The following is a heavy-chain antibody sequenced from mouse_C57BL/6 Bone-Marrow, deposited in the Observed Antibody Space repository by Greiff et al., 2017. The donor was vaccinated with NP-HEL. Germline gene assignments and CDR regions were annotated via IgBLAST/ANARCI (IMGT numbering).Heavy chain of an antibody. J-gene: IGHJ1*03. V-gene: IGHV5-4*01. D-gene: IGHD2-4*01. CDR2: ISDGGSYT. CDR1: GFTFSSYA. Sequence: EVHLVESGGGLVKPGGSLKLSCAASGFTFSSYAMSWVRQTPEKRLEWVATISDGGSYTYYPDNVKGRFTISRDNAKNNLYLQMSHLKSEDTAMYYCARDLYDYDDGWYFDVWGTGTTVTVSS. CDR3: ARDLYDYDDGWYFDV.